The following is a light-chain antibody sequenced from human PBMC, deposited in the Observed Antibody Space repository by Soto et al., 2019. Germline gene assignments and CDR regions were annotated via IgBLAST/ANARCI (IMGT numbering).Light chain of an antibody. CDR3: SSYTSSTTGV. CDR2: EVS. J-gene: IGLJ3*02. Sequence: QSVLTQPASVSGSPGQSITISCTGTSSDVGGYKFVSWYQQHPGKAPKLMIYEVSNRPSGVSNRFSGSKSANTASLTISGLQAEDEADYYCSSYTSSTTGVFGGGTKVTVL. V-gene: IGLV2-14*01. CDR1: SSDVGGYKF.